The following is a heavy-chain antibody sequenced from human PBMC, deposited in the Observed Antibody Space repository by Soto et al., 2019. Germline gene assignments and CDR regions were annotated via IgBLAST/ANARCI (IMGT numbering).Heavy chain of an antibody. D-gene: IGHD3-3*01. V-gene: IGHV3-23*01. Sequence: QTGGSLRLSCAASGFSFGSYPLSWVRQAPGKWLECVSTISGSDGKTFYADSVKGRFSISRDTSLSTLYLQMNSLRADDTAMYYCARWSYLDYWGQGTRVTV. CDR1: GFSFGSYP. CDR3: ARWSYLDY. J-gene: IGHJ4*02. CDR2: ISGSDGKT.